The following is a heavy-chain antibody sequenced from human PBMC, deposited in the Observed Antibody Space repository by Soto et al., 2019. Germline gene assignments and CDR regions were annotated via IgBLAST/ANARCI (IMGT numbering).Heavy chain of an antibody. Sequence: GGSLRLSCAASGFTFSDYYMSWIRQAPGKGLEWVSYISSSGSTIYYADSVKGRFTISRDNAKNSLYLQMNSLRAEDTAVYYCARVAFNWNPAEWATFDIWGQGTMVTVSS. CDR1: GFTFSDYY. CDR2: ISSSGSTI. CDR3: ARVAFNWNPAEWATFDI. D-gene: IGHD1-1*01. J-gene: IGHJ3*02. V-gene: IGHV3-11*01.